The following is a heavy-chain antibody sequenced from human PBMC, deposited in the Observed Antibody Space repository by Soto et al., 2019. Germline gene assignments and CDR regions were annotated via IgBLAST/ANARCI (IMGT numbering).Heavy chain of an antibody. J-gene: IGHJ5*02. D-gene: IGHD2-2*01. CDR3: AREFSYHFDP. Sequence: PSETLSLTCTVSGDPISGYHWSWIRQPAGKGLEWIGRIYSSGTTNYKASLKSRVIMSVDTSKNQLSLKMNSMTAADTAVYYCAREFSYHFDPWGKG. V-gene: IGHV4-4*07. CDR2: IYSSGTT. CDR1: GDPISGYH.